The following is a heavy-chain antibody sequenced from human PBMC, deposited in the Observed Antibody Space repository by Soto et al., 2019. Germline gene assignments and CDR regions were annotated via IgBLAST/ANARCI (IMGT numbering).Heavy chain of an antibody. CDR1: GYTFTRYG. Sequence: ASVKVSCKASGYTFTRYGISWVRQAPGQGLEWMGWISGYNGDTNYAQKFQDRVSMTIDTSTGTAYMELRSLTSDDTAIYYCAKNGQPPYYYYGLDFWGQVTKVTVSS. V-gene: IGHV1-18*01. J-gene: IGHJ6*02. CDR2: ISGYNGDT. CDR3: AKNGQPPYYYYGLDF. D-gene: IGHD2-8*01.